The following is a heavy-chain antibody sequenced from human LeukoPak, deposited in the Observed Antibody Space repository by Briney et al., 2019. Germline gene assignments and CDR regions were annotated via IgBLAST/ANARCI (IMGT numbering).Heavy chain of an antibody. CDR1: GFTFSNAW. D-gene: IGHD3-10*01. CDR3: AKDEERLLWFGEPRPFDY. CDR2: ITFSDGTT. V-gene: IGHV3-23*01. Sequence: GGSLRLSCAASGFTFSNAWMSWVRRAPGKGLEWVSSITFSDGTTYYADSLKGRFTISRDNSRNRLYLQLNSLRTEDTAVYYCAKDEERLLWFGEPRPFDYWGQGTLVTVSS. J-gene: IGHJ4*02.